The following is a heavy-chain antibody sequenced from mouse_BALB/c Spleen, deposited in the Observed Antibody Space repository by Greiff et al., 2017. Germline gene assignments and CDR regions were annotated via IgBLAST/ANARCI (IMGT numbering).Heavy chain of an antibody. CDR3: ARYDYSFAY. D-gene: IGHD2-4*01. J-gene: IGHJ3*01. Sequence: DVKLVESGGGLVQPGGSRKLSCAASGFTFSSFGMHWVRQAPEKGLEWVAYISSGSSTIYYADTVKGRFTISRDNPKNTLFLQMTSLRSEDTAMYYCARYDYSFAYWGQGTLVTVSA. CDR1: GFTFSSFG. CDR2: ISSGSSTI. V-gene: IGHV5-17*02.